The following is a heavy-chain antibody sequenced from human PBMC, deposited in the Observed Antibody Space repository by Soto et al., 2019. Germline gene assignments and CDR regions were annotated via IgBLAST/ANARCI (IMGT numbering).Heavy chain of an antibody. CDR3: AKDRGGSGSPMDV. J-gene: IGHJ6*02. CDR2: ISYDGSNK. V-gene: IGHV3-30*18. CDR1: GFTFSSYG. D-gene: IGHD3-10*01. Sequence: QVQLVESGGGVVQPGRSLRLSCAASGFTFSSYGMHWVRQAPGKGLEWVAVISYDGSNKYYADSVKGRFTISRDNSKNPLYLQMNSLRAEDTAVYYCAKDRGGSGSPMDVWGQGTTVTVSS.